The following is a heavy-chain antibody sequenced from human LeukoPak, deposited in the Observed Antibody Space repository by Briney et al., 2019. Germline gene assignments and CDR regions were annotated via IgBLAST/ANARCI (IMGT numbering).Heavy chain of an antibody. V-gene: IGHV4-59*08. J-gene: IGHJ4*02. D-gene: IGHD3-22*01. Sequence: SETLSLTCTVSGGSISSYYWSWIRQPPGKGLEWFGYIYYSGSTNYNPSLKSRVTISVDTSKNQFSLKLSSVTAADTAVYYCARHEAHYYDSSGYGIIDYWGQGTLVTVSS. CDR3: ARHEAHYYDSSGYGIIDY. CDR2: IYYSGST. CDR1: GGSISSYY.